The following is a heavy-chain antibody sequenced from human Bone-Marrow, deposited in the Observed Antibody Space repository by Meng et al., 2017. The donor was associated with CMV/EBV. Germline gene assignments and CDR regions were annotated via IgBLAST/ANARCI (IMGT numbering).Heavy chain of an antibody. J-gene: IGHJ4*02. CDR3: ARPSYEGSSTFFGY. CDR1: GFTFSSYA. CDR2: ISYDGSNK. Sequence: GGSLRLSCAASGFTFSSYAMHWVRQAPGKGLEWVAVISYDGSNKYYADSVKGRFTISRDNSKNTLYLQMNSLRAEDTAVYYCARPSYEGSSTFFGYWGQGTLVTVSS. V-gene: IGHV3-30-3*01. D-gene: IGHD2-2*01.